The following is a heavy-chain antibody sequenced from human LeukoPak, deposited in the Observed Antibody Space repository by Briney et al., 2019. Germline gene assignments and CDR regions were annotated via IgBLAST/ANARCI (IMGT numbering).Heavy chain of an antibody. D-gene: IGHD6-19*01. CDR1: GGSFSGYY. CDR2: IYYSGRT. CDR3: ARGSAWYFVY. Sequence: PSETLSLTCAVYGGSFSGYYWNWIRQPPGRGLEWIGYIYYSGRTNYNPSLKSRVTISVDTSKNQFSLKLTSVTAADTAVYYCARGSAWYFVYWGQGALVTVSS. V-gene: IGHV4-59*01. J-gene: IGHJ4*02.